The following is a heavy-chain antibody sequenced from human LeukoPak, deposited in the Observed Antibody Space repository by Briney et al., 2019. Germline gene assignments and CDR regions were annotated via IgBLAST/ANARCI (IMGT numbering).Heavy chain of an antibody. CDR1: GGSISSGGYY. V-gene: IGHV4-30-2*01. CDR3: AREYKFSSSSGWFDP. CDR2: IYHSGST. Sequence: PSQTLSLTCTVSGGSISSGGYYWSWIRQPPGKGLEWIGYIYHSGSTYYNPSLKSRVTISVDRSKNQFSLKLSSVTAADTAVYYCAREYKFSSSSGWFDPWGQGTLVTVSS. J-gene: IGHJ5*02. D-gene: IGHD6-6*01.